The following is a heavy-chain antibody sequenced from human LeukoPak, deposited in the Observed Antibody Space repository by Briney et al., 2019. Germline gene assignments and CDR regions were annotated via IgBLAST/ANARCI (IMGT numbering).Heavy chain of an antibody. CDR3: ARDPRGCSGGSCPDY. D-gene: IGHD2-15*01. CDR1: GFTVSSNY. V-gene: IGHV3-53*01. J-gene: IGHJ4*02. Sequence: GGSLRLSCAASGFTVSSNYMSWVRQAPGKGLEWVSVIYSGGSTYYADSVKGRFTISRDNAKNSLYLQMNSLRAEDTAVYYCARDPRGCSGGSCPDYWGQGTLVTVSS. CDR2: IYSGGST.